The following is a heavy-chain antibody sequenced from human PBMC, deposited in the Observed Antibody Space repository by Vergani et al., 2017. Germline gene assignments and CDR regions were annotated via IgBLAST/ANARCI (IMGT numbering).Heavy chain of an antibody. CDR1: GGSISSGSYY. Sequence: QVQLQESGPGLVKPSQTLSLTCTVSGGSISSGSYYWSWLRQPAGKRLEWIGRIHTNGVIHYNPSLNSRATISVDTSRNQISLKLTSVTATDKAIYFCARGNPYVDFDIWGQGTMITVSS. J-gene: IGHJ3*02. V-gene: IGHV4-61*02. D-gene: IGHD3-16*01. CDR3: ARGNPYVDFDI. CDR2: IHTNGVI.